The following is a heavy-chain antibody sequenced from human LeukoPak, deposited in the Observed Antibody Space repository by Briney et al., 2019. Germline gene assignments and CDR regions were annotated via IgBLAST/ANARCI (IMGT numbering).Heavy chain of an antibody. CDR1: GGSISSSSYY. Sequence: SETLSLTCTVSGGSISSSSYYWGWIRQPPGKGLEWIGSIYFSGSTYYNPSLKSRVTISVDTSKNQFSLKLSSVTAADTAVYYCARVTYYYDSSAQLWGQGTLVTVSS. D-gene: IGHD3-22*01. CDR2: IYFSGST. CDR3: ARVTYYYDSSAQL. V-gene: IGHV4-39*01. J-gene: IGHJ4*02.